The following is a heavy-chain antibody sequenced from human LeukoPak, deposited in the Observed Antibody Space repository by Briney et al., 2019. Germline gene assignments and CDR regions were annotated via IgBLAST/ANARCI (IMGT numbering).Heavy chain of an antibody. D-gene: IGHD1-26*01. CDR1: GFTLSSYA. J-gene: IGHJ3*02. CDR3: AKDRSGSPTGAFDI. Sequence: PGGSLRLSCAASGFTLSSYAMSWVRQAPEKGLEWVSAISGSGGSTYYADSVKGRFTISRDNSKNTLYLQMNSLRAEDTAVYYCAKDRSGSPTGAFDIWGQGTMVTVSS. V-gene: IGHV3-23*01. CDR2: ISGSGGST.